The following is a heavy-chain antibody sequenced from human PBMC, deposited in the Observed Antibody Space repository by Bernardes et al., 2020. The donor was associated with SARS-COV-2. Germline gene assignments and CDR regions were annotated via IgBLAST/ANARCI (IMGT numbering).Heavy chain of an antibody. Sequence: GGSLRLSCAASGYTFSNAWMNWVRQAPGKGLEWVGVIKSKAEGGTADYAAPVKGRFTISSDDSKSTLYLQMNSLKTEDTAVYYCTTVTVWGQGTLVTVSS. CDR3: TTVTV. V-gene: IGHV3-15*07. CDR2: IKSKAEGGTA. CDR1: GYTFSNAW. J-gene: IGHJ4*02.